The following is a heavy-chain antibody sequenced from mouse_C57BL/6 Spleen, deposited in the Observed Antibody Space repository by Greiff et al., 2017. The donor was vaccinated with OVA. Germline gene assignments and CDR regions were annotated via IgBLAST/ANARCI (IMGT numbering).Heavy chain of an antibody. D-gene: IGHD2-1*01. V-gene: IGHV5-4*01. CDR3: AREGNYGWYFDV. CDR1: GFTFSSYA. CDR2: ISDGGSYT. J-gene: IGHJ1*03. Sequence: EVMLVESGGGLVKPGGSLKLSCAASGFTFSSYAMSWVRQTPEKRLEWVATISDGGSYTYYPDNVKGRFTISRDNAKNNLYLQMSHLKSEDTAMYYCAREGNYGWYFDVWGTGTTVTVSS.